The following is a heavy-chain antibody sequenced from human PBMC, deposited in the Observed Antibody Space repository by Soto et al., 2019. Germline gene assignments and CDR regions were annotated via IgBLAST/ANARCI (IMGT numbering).Heavy chain of an antibody. D-gene: IGHD1-20*01. Sequence: QVQLVQSGAEVKKPGASVKVSCKASGYTFTSYGISWVRQAPGQGLEWMGWISAYNGNTNYAQKLQGRVTMTTDTPTNTAYMELRSLRSDDTAVFYCARDRGSKWNEQVDYWGQGTLVTVPS. CDR2: ISAYNGNT. CDR3: ARDRGSKWNEQVDY. CDR1: GYTFTSYG. J-gene: IGHJ4*02. V-gene: IGHV1-18*01.